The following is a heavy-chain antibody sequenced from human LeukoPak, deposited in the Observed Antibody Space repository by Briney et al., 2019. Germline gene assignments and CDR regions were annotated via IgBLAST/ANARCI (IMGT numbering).Heavy chain of an antibody. CDR1: GFTVSSNS. J-gene: IGHJ5*02. Sequence: AGGSLRLSCTVSGFTVSSNSMSWVRQAPGKGLEWVSAISGSGGSTYYADSVKGRFTISRDNSKNTLYLQMNSLRAEGTAVYYCAKGGSSGFPHPNWFDPWGQGTLVTVSS. CDR3: AKGGSSGFPHPNWFDP. D-gene: IGHD3-22*01. CDR2: ISGSGGST. V-gene: IGHV3-23*01.